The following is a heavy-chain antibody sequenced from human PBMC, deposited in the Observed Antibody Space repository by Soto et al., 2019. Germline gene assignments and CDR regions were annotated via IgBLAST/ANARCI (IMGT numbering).Heavy chain of an antibody. CDR2: VSGSGGNR. D-gene: IGHD4-17*01. J-gene: IGHJ4*02. CDR1: GFTFTTYA. CDR3: AKQDYGDVDH. V-gene: IGHV3-23*01. Sequence: PGGSLRLSCAASGFTFTTYAMTWVRQAPGKGLEWVSTVSGSGGNRHYADSVKGRFTISRDNSKNRLYLQMNSLRAEDTAVYYCAKQDYGDVDHWGQGTLVTAPQ.